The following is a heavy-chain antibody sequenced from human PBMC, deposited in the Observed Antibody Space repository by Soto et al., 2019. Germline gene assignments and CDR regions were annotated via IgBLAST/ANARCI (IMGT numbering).Heavy chain of an antibody. CDR2: ISSSSSYI. CDR3: ARDPLNDYGGSYAMAV. J-gene: IGHJ6*02. D-gene: IGHD4-17*01. CDR1: GFTCNSYS. V-gene: IGHV3-21*04. Sequence: PGGSLRLSCAASGFTCNSYSMNWVRQAPGKGLEWVSSISSSSSYIYYADSVKGRFTISRHNSKNTVYLQMSSLRDEDTAVYYCARDPLNDYGGSYAMAVWGQGTTVTVSS.